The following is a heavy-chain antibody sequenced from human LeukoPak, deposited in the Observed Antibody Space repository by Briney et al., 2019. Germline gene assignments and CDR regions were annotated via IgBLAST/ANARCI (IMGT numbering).Heavy chain of an antibody. D-gene: IGHD6-13*01. V-gene: IGHV3-21*01. J-gene: IGHJ4*02. Sequence: GGSLRLSCAASGFTFSSYSMNWVRQAPGKGLEWVSFISSSRSYKYYVDSVKGRFTISRDNAKNSLYLQMNSLRAEDTAVYYCARFIAAPYYFDYWGRGTLVTVSS. CDR3: ARFIAAPYYFDY. CDR1: GFTFSSYS. CDR2: ISSSRSYK.